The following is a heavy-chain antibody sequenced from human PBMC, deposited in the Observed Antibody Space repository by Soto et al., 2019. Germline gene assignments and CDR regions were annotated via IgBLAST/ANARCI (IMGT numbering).Heavy chain of an antibody. CDR2: IYYSGST. J-gene: IGHJ5*02. V-gene: IGHV4-31*03. CDR3: ARVVLFRGCSYYSSWFDP. CDR1: GGSISSGGYY. Sequence: SETLSLTCTVSGGSISSGGYYWSWIRQHPGKGLEWIGYIYYSGSTYYNPPLKSRVTISLYTSKNPFSLMLSSVTAADRAVYYCARVVLFRGCSYYSSWFDPSAQRAPVPVSS. D-gene: IGHD2-15*01.